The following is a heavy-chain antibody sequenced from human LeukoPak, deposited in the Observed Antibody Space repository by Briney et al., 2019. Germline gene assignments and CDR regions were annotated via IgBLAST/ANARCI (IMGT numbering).Heavy chain of an antibody. CDR3: ASFVP. V-gene: IGHV3-21*01. Sequence: GGSLRLSCAASGFTFSSYSMNRVRQAPGKGLEWVSHISSGSSDTYYADSVKGRFTISRDNAKNSPYLQMNSLRAEETSPYYFASFVPWGQGTLVTVSS. CDR1: GFTFSSYS. CDR2: ISSGSSDT. J-gene: IGHJ5*02.